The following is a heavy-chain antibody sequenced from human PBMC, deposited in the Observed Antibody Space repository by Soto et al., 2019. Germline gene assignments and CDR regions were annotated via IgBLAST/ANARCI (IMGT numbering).Heavy chain of an antibody. CDR3: ARQIYDSDTGPNFQYYFDS. CDR2: IEPRDSYT. D-gene: IGHD3-22*01. Sequence: PGESLKISCQVSGYRFTSYWLTWVRQVPGKGLECLGRIEPRDSYTNYSPSFQGHVTISVDKSINTAYLQWNSLKASDTAIYYCARQIYDSDTGPNFQYYFDSWGQGTPVTVSS. V-gene: IGHV5-10-1*01. CDR1: GYRFTSYW. J-gene: IGHJ4*02.